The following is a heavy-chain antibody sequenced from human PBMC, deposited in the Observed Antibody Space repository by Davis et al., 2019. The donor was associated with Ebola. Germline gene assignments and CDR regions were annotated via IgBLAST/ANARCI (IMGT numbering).Heavy chain of an antibody. J-gene: IGHJ4*02. CDR3: ARGEGVVVIDY. D-gene: IGHD3-22*01. Sequence: ASVNVSCKASVGTFRSYAISWVRHVPGQGLEWMGWFSAYNGNTNYAQKLQGRVTVTTDTSTSTAYMELRSLRSADTAVYYCARGEGVVVIDYWGQGTLVTVSS. CDR2: FSAYNGNT. V-gene: IGHV1-18*01. CDR1: VGTFRSYA.